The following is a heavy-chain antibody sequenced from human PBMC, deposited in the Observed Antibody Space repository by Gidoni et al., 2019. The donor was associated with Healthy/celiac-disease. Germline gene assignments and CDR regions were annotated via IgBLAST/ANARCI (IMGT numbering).Heavy chain of an antibody. CDR1: GGSISSYY. CDR3: ARGGGWFGELLYSDL. V-gene: IGHV4-4*07. J-gene: IGHJ2*01. CDR2: IYTSGGT. D-gene: IGHD3-10*01. Sequence: QVQLQESGPGLVKPSETLSLTCTVSGGSISSYYWSWIRQPAGKGLEWIGRIYTSGGTNYNPSLKSRVTMSVDTSKNQFSLKLSSVTAADPAVYYCARGGGWFGELLYSDLWGRGTLVTVSS.